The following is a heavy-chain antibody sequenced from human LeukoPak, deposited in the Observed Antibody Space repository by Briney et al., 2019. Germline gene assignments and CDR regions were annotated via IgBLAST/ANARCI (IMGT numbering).Heavy chain of an antibody. CDR1: GYTFTGYY. V-gene: IGHV1-2*02. CDR2: INPNSGGT. Sequence: ASVKVSCKASGYTFTGYYMHWVRQAPGQGLEWMGWINPNSGGTNYAQKFQGRVTMTRDTSISTAYMELSRLRSDDTAVYYCARTLYEYYYDSSGYYNYMDVWGKGTTVTISS. CDR3: ARTLYEYYYDSSGYYNYMDV. J-gene: IGHJ6*03. D-gene: IGHD3-22*01.